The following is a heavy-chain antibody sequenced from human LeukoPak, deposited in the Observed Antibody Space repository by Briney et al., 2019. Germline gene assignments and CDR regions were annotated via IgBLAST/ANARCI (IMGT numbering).Heavy chain of an antibody. Sequence: GGSLRLSCAASGFTFSSYAMSWVRQAPGKGLEWVSAISGSGGSTYYADSVKGRFTISRDNSKNTLYLQMNSLRAEETAVYYCAKDQGVVGATYYFDYWGQGTLVTLSS. D-gene: IGHD1-26*01. CDR3: AKDQGVVGATYYFDY. CDR1: GFTFSSYA. J-gene: IGHJ4*02. CDR2: ISGSGGST. V-gene: IGHV3-23*01.